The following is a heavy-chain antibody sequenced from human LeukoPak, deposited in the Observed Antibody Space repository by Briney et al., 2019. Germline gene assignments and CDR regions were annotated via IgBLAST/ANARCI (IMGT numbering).Heavy chain of an antibody. CDR3: ATSEWELPDH. D-gene: IGHD1-26*01. CDR2: NSGSGGST. J-gene: IGHJ5*02. CDR1: GFTFSSYA. V-gene: IGHV3-23*01. Sequence: GGSLRLSCAASGFTFSSYAMSWVRQAPGKGLEWVSANSGSGGSTHYADSVKGRFRISRDNSKNSLYLQMNSLRAEDTALYYCATSEWELPDHWGQGTLVTVSS.